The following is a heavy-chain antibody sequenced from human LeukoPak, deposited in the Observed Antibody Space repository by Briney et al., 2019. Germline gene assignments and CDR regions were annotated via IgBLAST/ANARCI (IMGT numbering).Heavy chain of an antibody. Sequence: SETLSLTCTVSDGSIRSYYWSWIRQPPGKGLEWIGYIYYSGSTNYNPSLKSRVTISVDTYKNQFSLKLSPMTAADTAVYYCARTPYCSSTSRFAEYFQHWGQGTLVTVSS. D-gene: IGHD2-2*01. CDR1: DGSIRSYY. CDR3: ARTPYCSSTSRFAEYFQH. J-gene: IGHJ1*01. CDR2: IYYSGST. V-gene: IGHV4-59*08.